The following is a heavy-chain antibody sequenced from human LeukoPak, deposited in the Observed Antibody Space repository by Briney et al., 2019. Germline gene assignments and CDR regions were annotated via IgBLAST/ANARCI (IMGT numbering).Heavy chain of an antibody. CDR3: ARHIVATIVPAFFDY. J-gene: IGHJ4*02. Sequence: SETLSLTCNVSGGSISSGDKYWSWIRQPPGKGLEWIGYIYYSGSTYYNPSLKSRLTISVDTSENQFSLKLSSVTAADTAVYYCARHIVATIVPAFFDYWGQGTLVTVSS. CDR2: IYYSGST. D-gene: IGHD5-12*01. V-gene: IGHV4-30-4*01. CDR1: GGSISSGDKY.